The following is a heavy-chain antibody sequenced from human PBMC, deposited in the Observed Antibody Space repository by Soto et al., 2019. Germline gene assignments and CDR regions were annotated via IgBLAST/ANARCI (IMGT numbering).Heavy chain of an antibody. Sequence: EVQLVESGGGLAKPGGSLRLSCAASGFTFSSYSMNWVRQAPGKGLEWVSSISSSSSYIYYADSVKGRFTISRDNAKNSLYLQMNSLRAEDTAVYYCARGLHCSGGSCVFDYWGQGTLVTVSS. J-gene: IGHJ4*02. D-gene: IGHD2-15*01. CDR1: GFTFSSYS. CDR2: ISSSSSYI. CDR3: ARGLHCSGGSCVFDY. V-gene: IGHV3-21*01.